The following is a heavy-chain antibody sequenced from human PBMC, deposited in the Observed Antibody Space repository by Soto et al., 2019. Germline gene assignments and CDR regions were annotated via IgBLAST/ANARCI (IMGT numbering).Heavy chain of an antibody. J-gene: IGHJ4*02. CDR2: IYYSGST. V-gene: IGHV4-30-4*01. Sequence: PSETLSLTCTVSGRSISSVNYYWSWIRQPPGKSQERIGYIYYSGSTYYKPSLRSRVTISVDTSKNQFSLKLSSVTAADTAVYYCARYGSGECNRGSCYSPFDYWGQGTLVTVSS. CDR3: ARYGSGECNRGSCYSPFDY. CDR1: GRSISSVNYY. D-gene: IGHD2-15*01.